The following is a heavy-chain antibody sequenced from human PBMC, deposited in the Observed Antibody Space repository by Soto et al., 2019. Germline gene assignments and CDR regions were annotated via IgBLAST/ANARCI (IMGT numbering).Heavy chain of an antibody. CDR3: ARGRPTVVTRNNWFDP. Sequence: GGSLRLSCAASGFTFSNYDMHWVRQATGKGLEWVSAIGPAGDTYYPGSVKGRFTISRENAKNSLYLQMNSLRAEDTAVYYCARGRPTVVTRNNWFDPWGQGTLVTVSS. V-gene: IGHV3-13*01. D-gene: IGHD4-17*01. J-gene: IGHJ5*02. CDR2: IGPAGDT. CDR1: GFTFSNYD.